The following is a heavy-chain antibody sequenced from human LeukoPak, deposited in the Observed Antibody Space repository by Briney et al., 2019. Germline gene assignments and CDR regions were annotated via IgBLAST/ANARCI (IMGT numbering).Heavy chain of an antibody. CDR3: ARDYKYAFDN. D-gene: IGHD5-24*01. J-gene: IGHJ4*02. Sequence: GGSLRLSCAASGFSFSNYAMSWVRQAPARGPEWVSSIRGGGETFYADSVKGRFTISGDKAKNSLYLQMNSLRVEDTAVYYCARDYKYAFDNWGQGTLVTVSS. V-gene: IGHV3-69-1*01. CDR2: IRGGGET. CDR1: GFSFSNYA.